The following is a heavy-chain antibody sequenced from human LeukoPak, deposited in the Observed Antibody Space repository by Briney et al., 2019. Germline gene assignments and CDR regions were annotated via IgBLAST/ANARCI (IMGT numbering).Heavy chain of an antibody. CDR2: IYDSGST. CDR3: ARGVDYYDSSGYYATFYFDY. Sequence: PSETLSLTCTVSGGSISSYYWSWIRQPPGKGLEWVWYIYDSGSTNYNPSLKSRVTISVDTSKNQFSLKLSSVTAADTAVYYCARGVDYYDSSGYYATFYFDYWGQGTLVTVSS. D-gene: IGHD3-22*01. J-gene: IGHJ4*02. V-gene: IGHV4-59*01. CDR1: GGSISSYY.